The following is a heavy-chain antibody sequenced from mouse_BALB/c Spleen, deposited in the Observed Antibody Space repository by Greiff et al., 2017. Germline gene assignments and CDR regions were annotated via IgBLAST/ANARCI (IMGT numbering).Heavy chain of an antibody. J-gene: IGHJ3*01. CDR1: GYSITSDYA. CDR3: AREGPTRYPAWFAY. D-gene: IGHD1-1*01. V-gene: IGHV3-2*02. Sequence: VQLKESGPGLVKPSQSLSLTCTVTGYSITSDYAWNWIRQFPGNKLEWMGYIRYSGSTSYNPSLKSRISITRDTSKNQFFLQLNSVTTEDAATYYCAREGPTRYPAWFAYWGQGTLVTVSA. CDR2: IRYSGST.